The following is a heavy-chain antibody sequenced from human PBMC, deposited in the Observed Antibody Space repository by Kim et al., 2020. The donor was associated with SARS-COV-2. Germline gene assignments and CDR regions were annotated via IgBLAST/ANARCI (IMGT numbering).Heavy chain of an antibody. CDR3: AKARGISSSWTGPLKKYYYYYGMDV. CDR1: GFTFSSYG. V-gene: IGHV3-30*18. J-gene: IGHJ6*02. CDR2: ISYDGSNK. D-gene: IGHD6-13*01. Sequence: GGSLRLSCAASGFTFSSYGMHWVRQAPGKGLEWVAVISYDGSNKYYADSVKGRFTISRDNSKNTLYLQMNSLRAEDTAVYYCAKARGISSSWTGPLKKYYYYYGMDVWGQGTTVTVSS.